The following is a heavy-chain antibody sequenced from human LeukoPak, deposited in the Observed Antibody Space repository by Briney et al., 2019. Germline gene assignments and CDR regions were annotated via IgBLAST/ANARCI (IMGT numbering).Heavy chain of an antibody. Sequence: GASVKVSCKASGYTFGNYEINWVRQAPGQGLEWMGWMKANSGDTGYPEKFRGRVTMTRDTSVSTAYMELSSLRFEDTAVYYCARGNCSGHACYTADFLQHWGQGTLITVSS. CDR1: GYTFGNYE. CDR2: MKANSGDT. V-gene: IGHV1-8*01. J-gene: IGHJ1*01. CDR3: ARGNCSGHACYTADFLQH. D-gene: IGHD2-15*01.